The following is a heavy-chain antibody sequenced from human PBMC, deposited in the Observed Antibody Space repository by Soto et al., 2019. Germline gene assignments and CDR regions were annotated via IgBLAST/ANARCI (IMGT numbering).Heavy chain of an antibody. CDR3: ASSGGYSSPFPS. CDR1: GGSISSYY. D-gene: IGHD3-10*01. Sequence: QVQLQESGPGLVKPSETLSLTCTVSGGSISSYYWSWIRQPPGKGLEWIGDIYYSGSANYNPSLKSRVTISVDTSKNQFSLKLSSVTAADTAVYYCASSGGYSSPFPSWGQGTLVTVSA. CDR2: IYYSGSA. J-gene: IGHJ5*02. V-gene: IGHV4-59*01.